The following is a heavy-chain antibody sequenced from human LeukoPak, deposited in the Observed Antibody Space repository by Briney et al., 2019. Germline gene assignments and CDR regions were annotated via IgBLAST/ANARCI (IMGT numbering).Heavy chain of an antibody. J-gene: IGHJ6*03. D-gene: IGHD3-16*01. Sequence: GASVKVSCKASGGTFSSYAISWVRQAPGQGLEWMGRIIPIFGTANYAQKFQGRVTITADNSTSTAYMELSSLRSEDTAVYYCARGGGAQYYYYMDVWGKGTTVTVSS. CDR3: ARGGGAQYYYYMDV. CDR1: GGTFSSYA. CDR2: IIPIFGTA. V-gene: IGHV1-69*06.